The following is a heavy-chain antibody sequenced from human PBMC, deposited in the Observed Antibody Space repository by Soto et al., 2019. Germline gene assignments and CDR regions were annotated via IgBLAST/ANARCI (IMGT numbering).Heavy chain of an antibody. CDR3: ARAPYGDYFDY. Sequence: EVQLVETGGGLIQPGGSLRLSCAASGFTVSGNYMSWVRQAPGKRLEWVSVIYSGGSTYYADSVKGRFTISRDNSKNTLYLQMNSLRAEDTAVYYCARAPYGDYFDYWGQGTLVTVSS. V-gene: IGHV3-53*02. CDR1: GFTVSGNY. J-gene: IGHJ4*02. CDR2: IYSGGST. D-gene: IGHD4-17*01.